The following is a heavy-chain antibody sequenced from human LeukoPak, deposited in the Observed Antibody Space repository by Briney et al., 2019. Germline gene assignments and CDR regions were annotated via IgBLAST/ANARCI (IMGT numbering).Heavy chain of an antibody. CDR3: ARYSYPHAFDI. D-gene: IGHD5-18*01. CDR2: IKQDGSEK. J-gene: IGHJ3*02. CDR1: GFTFSSYW. Sequence: GGSLRLSCAASGFTFSSYWMNWVRQAPGKGLEWVANIKQDGSEKYYVDSVKGRFTISRDNAKNSLYLQMNSLRAEDTAVYYCARYSYPHAFDIWGQGTMVTVSS. V-gene: IGHV3-7*01.